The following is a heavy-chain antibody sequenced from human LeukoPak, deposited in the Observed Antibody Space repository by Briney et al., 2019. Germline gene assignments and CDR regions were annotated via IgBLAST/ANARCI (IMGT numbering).Heavy chain of an antibody. CDR1: GFTFSSYA. J-gene: IGHJ4*02. Sequence: PGGSLRLSCAVSGFTFSSYAMSWVRQAPGKGLEWISAISGSGDSTYYADSVKGRFTVSRDNSKNTLYLQMNSLRAEDTAVYYCAKNEATVSTTLDYWGQGTLVTVPS. CDR2: ISGSGDST. D-gene: IGHD4-11*01. CDR3: AKNEATVSTTLDY. V-gene: IGHV3-23*01.